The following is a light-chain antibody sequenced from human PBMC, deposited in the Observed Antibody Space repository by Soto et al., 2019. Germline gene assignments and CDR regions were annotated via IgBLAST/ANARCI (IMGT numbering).Light chain of an antibody. CDR2: GNS. Sequence: QSVLTQPPSVSGAPGQRVTISCTGSSSNIGAGYDVHWYQQLPGTAPKLLIYGNSNRPSGVPDRFSGSKSGTSASLAITGLQAEDEADYYCQSYDITLSGWVFGGGTKAHRP. CDR3: QSYDITLSGWV. J-gene: IGLJ3*02. CDR1: SSNIGAGYD. V-gene: IGLV1-40*01.